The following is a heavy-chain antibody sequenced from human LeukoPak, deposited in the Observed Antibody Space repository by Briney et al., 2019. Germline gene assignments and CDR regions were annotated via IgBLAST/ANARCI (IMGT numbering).Heavy chain of an antibody. V-gene: IGHV3-30*18. CDR2: ISYDGSNE. Sequence: PGRSLRLSCAASGFTFSSYGMHWVRQAPGKGLEWVAVISYDGSNEYYADSVKGRFTISRDNSKNTLYLQMNSLRAEDTAVYYCAKEVDAFDIWGQGTMVTVSS. CDR3: AKEVDAFDI. J-gene: IGHJ3*02. CDR1: GFTFSSYG.